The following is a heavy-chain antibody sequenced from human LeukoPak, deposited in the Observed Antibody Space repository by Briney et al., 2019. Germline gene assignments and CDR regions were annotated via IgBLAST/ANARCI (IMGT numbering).Heavy chain of an antibody. CDR3: ARGYIAVAGPIDY. D-gene: IGHD6-19*01. Sequence: ASVKVSCKASGYTFTGYYMHWVRQAPGQGLEWMGWMNPNSGGTNYAQKFQGRVTMTRDTSISTAYMELSRLRSDDTAVYYCARGYIAVAGPIDYWGQGTLVTVSS. CDR2: MNPNSGGT. CDR1: GYTFTGYY. J-gene: IGHJ4*02. V-gene: IGHV1-2*02.